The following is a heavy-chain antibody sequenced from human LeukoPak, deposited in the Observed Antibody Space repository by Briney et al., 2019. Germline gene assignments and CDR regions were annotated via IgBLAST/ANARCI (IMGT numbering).Heavy chain of an antibody. Sequence: GGTLRLSCAASGFTFSSYGMSWGRQAPGKGLQWVSGISSSGGSTYQVDSVKGRFTISRDNSKNTLYLQMNSLRAGDTAIYYCATYRQVLLPFESWGQGTLVTVSS. CDR1: GFTFSSYG. CDR2: ISSSGGST. J-gene: IGHJ4*02. CDR3: ATYRQVLLPFES. D-gene: IGHD2-8*02. V-gene: IGHV3-23*01.